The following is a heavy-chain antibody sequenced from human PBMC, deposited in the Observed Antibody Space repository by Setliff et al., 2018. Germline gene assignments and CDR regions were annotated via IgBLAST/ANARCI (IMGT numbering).Heavy chain of an antibody. CDR2: IKSKADGGTA. Sequence: GESLKISCAASGFTFSDAWMNWVRQAPGKGLEWVGRIKSKADGGTADFAAPVKGRFTISRDDSKNTMSLQMNSLKTEDTAVYFRATRLGDFWGQGTLVTVSS. V-gene: IGHV3-15*01. CDR3: ATRLGDF. CDR1: GFTFSDAW. J-gene: IGHJ4*02.